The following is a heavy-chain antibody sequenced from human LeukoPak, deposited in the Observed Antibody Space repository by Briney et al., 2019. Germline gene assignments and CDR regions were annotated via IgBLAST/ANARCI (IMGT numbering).Heavy chain of an antibody. V-gene: IGHV4-34*01. J-gene: IGHJ3*02. CDR3: ARLYRGYDFWSGYSDAFDI. CDR1: GGSFSGYY. D-gene: IGHD3-3*01. CDR2: INHSGST. Sequence: PSETLSLTCAVYGGSFSGYYWSWIRQPPGKGLEWIGEINHSGSTNYNPSLKSRVTISVDTSKNQFSLKLSSVTAADTAVYYCARLYRGYDFWSGYSDAFDIWGQGTMVTVSS.